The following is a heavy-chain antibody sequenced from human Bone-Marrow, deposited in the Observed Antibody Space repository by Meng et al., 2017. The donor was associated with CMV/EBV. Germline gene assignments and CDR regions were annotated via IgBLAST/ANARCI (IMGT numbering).Heavy chain of an antibody. CDR3: ARDRRGINYYCSSTSCSSIAARQGLAY. J-gene: IGHJ4*02. Sequence: GESLKISCKGSGYSFTTYYMHWVRQAPGQGLEWMGIINPSGGSTSYAQKFQGRVTMTRDTSTSTVYMELSSLRSEDTAVYYCARDRRGINYYCSSTSCSSIAARQGLAYWGQGPLVTVSS. D-gene: IGHD2-2*01. CDR2: INPSGGST. CDR1: GYSFTTYY. V-gene: IGHV1-46*01.